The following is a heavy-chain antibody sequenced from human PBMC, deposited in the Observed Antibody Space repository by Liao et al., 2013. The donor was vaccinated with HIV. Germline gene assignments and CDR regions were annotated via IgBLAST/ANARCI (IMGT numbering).Heavy chain of an antibody. CDR1: DGSFSGYY. Sequence: QVQLQQWGAGLLKPSETLSLTCAVYDGSFSGYYWSWIRQPPGKGLEWIGEINHSGSTNYNPSLKSRVTISVDTSKNQFSLKLSSVTAADTAVYYCARGRIAARHHYWGQGTLVTVSS. J-gene: IGHJ4*02. CDR3: ARGRIAARHHY. CDR2: INHSGST. V-gene: IGHV4-34*01. D-gene: IGHD6-6*01.